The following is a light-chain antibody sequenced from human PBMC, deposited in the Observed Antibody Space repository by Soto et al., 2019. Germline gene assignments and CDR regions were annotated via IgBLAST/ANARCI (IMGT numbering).Light chain of an antibody. J-gene: IGKJ1*01. CDR3: QQYNRYWT. Sequence: DIQMTQSPSTLSASVGDRVTITCRAGQSITSWLAWYQQKPGKAPKLLIYDASSLENGVPSRFSGSGSGTVFTLTISSLQPDDYATYYCQQYNRYWTFGQGTKVDIK. CDR1: QSITSW. V-gene: IGKV1-5*01. CDR2: DAS.